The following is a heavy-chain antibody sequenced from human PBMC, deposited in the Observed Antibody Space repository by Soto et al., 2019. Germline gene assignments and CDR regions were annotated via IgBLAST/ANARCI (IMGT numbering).Heavy chain of an antibody. CDR2: ISGSGGST. V-gene: IGHV3-23*01. D-gene: IGHD3-10*01. CDR3: AKHGPFGTNPSGDVAAYYFDY. CDR1: GFTFSSYA. J-gene: IGHJ4*02. Sequence: EVRLLGSGGGLVQPGGSLRLSCAASGFTFSSYAMSWLRQAPGQGLEWVSSISGSGGSTYYADSVKGRFSISRDHSKNTLYPQMNRLRAEDTAVHYCAKHGPFGTNPSGDVAAYYFDYWGQGTLVTVSS.